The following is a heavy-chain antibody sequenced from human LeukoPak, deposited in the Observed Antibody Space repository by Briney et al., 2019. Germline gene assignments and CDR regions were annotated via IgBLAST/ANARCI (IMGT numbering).Heavy chain of an antibody. CDR3: AKAGGDYVTSNSDY. CDR2: ISGSGGST. CDR1: GFTLSSYV. J-gene: IGHJ4*02. D-gene: IGHD4-17*01. Sequence: GGSLRLSCAASGFTLSSYVISWVRQAPGKGLEWVSAISGSGGSTYYAESVKGRFTISRDNSKNTLYLQMNSLRAEDTAVYYCAKAGGDYVTSNSDYWGQGTLVTVSS. V-gene: IGHV3-23*01.